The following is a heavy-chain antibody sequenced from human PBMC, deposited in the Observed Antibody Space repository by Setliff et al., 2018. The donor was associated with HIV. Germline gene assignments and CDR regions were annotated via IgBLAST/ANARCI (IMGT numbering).Heavy chain of an antibody. CDR3: ARKEKGGAFDI. V-gene: IGHV4-59*11. CDR2: YYNGGT. CDR1: GASINSHY. Sequence: SETLSLTCTVSGASINSHYWNWVRQSPAKGLEWIGYYYNGGTSYNPSLQSRVTMSVDTPKNQFSLHLNSVTAADTAVYYCARKEKGGAFDIWGLGTLVT. J-gene: IGHJ3*02.